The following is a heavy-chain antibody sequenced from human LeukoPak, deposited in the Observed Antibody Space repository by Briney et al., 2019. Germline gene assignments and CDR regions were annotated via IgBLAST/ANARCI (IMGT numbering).Heavy chain of an antibody. CDR2: ISGNGGRI. CDR1: GFTFTSYA. Sequence: GGSLRLSCAASGFTFTSYAMSWVRQAPGKGLEWVSSISGNGGRIYYADSVKGRFTISRDNSKNTLYLQMNSLRAEDTAVYYCAKDLDKPYYYDSSGKFDYWGQGTLVTVSS. J-gene: IGHJ4*02. D-gene: IGHD3-22*01. CDR3: AKDLDKPYYYDSSGKFDY. V-gene: IGHV3-23*01.